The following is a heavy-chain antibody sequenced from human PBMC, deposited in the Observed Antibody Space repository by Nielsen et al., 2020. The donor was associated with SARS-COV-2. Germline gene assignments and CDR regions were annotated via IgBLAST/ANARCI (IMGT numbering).Heavy chain of an antibody. CDR2: INSDSGNT. D-gene: IGHD2-2*01. Sequence: ASVQVSCMASGYTLTDYAIHWVRQDPGQRLEGMGWINSDSGNTKYSQKFRGRVTITRDTSASTAYMELSGLSSEDTAVYYCARSRGCSATSCFFDYWGQGALVTVSS. CDR1: GYTLTDYA. J-gene: IGHJ4*02. V-gene: IGHV1-3*04. CDR3: ARSRGCSATSCFFDY.